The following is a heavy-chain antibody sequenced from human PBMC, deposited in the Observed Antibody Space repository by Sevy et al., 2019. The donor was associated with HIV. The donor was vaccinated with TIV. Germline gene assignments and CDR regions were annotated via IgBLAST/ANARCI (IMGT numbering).Heavy chain of an antibody. CDR1: GGSISSDY. J-gene: IGHJ4*02. D-gene: IGHD1-26*01. CDR3: ARVLSGRFYFDN. Sequence: SETLSLTCTVSGGSISSDYWSWIRQPPGKRLEWIGYIDYSGSTNYNPSLKSRVTISGDMSKSQFSLNLTSVTAADTAVCYCARVLSGRFYFDNWGQGTLVTVSS. CDR2: IDYSGST. V-gene: IGHV4-59*01.